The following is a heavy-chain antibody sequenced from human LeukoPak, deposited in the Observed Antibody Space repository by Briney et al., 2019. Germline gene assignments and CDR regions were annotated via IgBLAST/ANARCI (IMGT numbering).Heavy chain of an antibody. D-gene: IGHD3-22*01. J-gene: IGHJ4*02. CDR2: IRYDGSNK. CDR3: AEVFYSTGYYSDY. V-gene: IGHV3-30*02. Sequence: KPGGSLRLSCAASGFTFSSYGMHWVRQAPGKGLEWVAFIRYDGSNKYYADSVKGRFTISRDNSMSTLYLQMNSLRAEDTAVYYCAEVFYSTGYYSDYWGQGTLVTVSS. CDR1: GFTFSSYG.